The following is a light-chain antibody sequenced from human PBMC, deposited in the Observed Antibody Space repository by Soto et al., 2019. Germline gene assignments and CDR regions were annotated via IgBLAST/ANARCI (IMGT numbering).Light chain of an antibody. Sequence: QSVLTQPPSVSGAPGQRVTISCTGSSSNIGAGYDVHWYQQLPGTAPKLLIYGNSNRPSGVPERFSGSKSGTSASLAITGLQAEDEADYYCQSYDSSLSGSVVFGGVTKVTVL. CDR1: SSNIGAGYD. V-gene: IGLV1-40*01. J-gene: IGLJ2*01. CDR2: GNS. CDR3: QSYDSSLSGSVV.